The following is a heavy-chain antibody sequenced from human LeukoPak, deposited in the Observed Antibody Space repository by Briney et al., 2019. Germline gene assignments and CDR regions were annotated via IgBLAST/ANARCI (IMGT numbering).Heavy chain of an antibody. D-gene: IGHD3-10*01. CDR1: GGSLSNYY. CDR3: ARGPASGSNFAWFDP. CDR2: INHSGST. V-gene: IGHV4-34*01. J-gene: IGHJ5*02. Sequence: SETLSLTCAVYGGSLSNYYWSWIRQPPGKWLEWIGEINHSGSTKYNPSLKSRVTISVDMSKNQFSLELSSVTAADTAVYYCARGPASGSNFAWFDPWGQGTLVTVSS.